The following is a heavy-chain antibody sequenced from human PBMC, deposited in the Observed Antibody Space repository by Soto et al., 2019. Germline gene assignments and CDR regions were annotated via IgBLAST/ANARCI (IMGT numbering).Heavy chain of an antibody. Sequence: LRLSCAASGFTFSNVWMSWVRQAPGKGLEWVARIKSGIDGGTTEYAAPVKGRFTISRDDSKETLDLQMNSLKTEDTAVYYCSKDSFNWGQGTLVTVSS. CDR1: GFTFSNVW. D-gene: IGHD1-7*01. CDR3: SKDSFN. J-gene: IGHJ4*02. V-gene: IGHV3-15*01. CDR2: IKSGIDGGTT.